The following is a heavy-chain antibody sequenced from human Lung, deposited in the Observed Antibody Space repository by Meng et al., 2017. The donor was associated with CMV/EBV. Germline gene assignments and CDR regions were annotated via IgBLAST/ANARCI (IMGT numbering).Heavy chain of an antibody. Sequence: SETLSLTCTVSGASVSSYTNYWSWIRQSPGKGLEWIGYIYYTGSTKYTPSLKSRVTMSVDTSKNHFSLKLSSVTAADTAVYYCARVHYDISTGYQFELWGQGTXVTVSS. CDR2: IYYTGST. CDR3: ARVHYDISTGYQFEL. D-gene: IGHD3-9*01. CDR1: GASVSSYTNY. J-gene: IGHJ4*02. V-gene: IGHV4-61*03.